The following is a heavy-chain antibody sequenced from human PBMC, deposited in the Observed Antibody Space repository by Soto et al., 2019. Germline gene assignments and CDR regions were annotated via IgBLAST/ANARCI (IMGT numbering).Heavy chain of an antibody. CDR3: ASGMGYCSGGSCY. Sequence: SETLSLTCTVSGGSISSYYWSWIRQPPGKGLEWIGNIYYSGSTNYNPSLKSRVTISVYTSKNQFSLKLSSVTAADSAVYYCASGMGYCSGGSCYWGQGTLVTVSS. CDR1: GGSISSYY. CDR2: IYYSGST. V-gene: IGHV4-59*08. D-gene: IGHD2-15*01. J-gene: IGHJ4*02.